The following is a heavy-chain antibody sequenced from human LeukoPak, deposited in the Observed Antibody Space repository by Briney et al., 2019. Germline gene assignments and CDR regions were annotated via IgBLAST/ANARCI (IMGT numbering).Heavy chain of an antibody. V-gene: IGHV4-59*12. Sequence: SETLSLTCTVSGGSISSYYWSWIRQPPGKGLEWIGYIYYSGSTNYNPSLKSRVTISVDTSKNQFSLKLSPVTAADTAVYYCARGRKYYDFWSGQDTNWFDPWGQGTLVTVSS. CDR2: IYYSGST. CDR1: GGSISSYY. CDR3: ARGRKYYDFWSGQDTNWFDP. D-gene: IGHD3-3*01. J-gene: IGHJ5*02.